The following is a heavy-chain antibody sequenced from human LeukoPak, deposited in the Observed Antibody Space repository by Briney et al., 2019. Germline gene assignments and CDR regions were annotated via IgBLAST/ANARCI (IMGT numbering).Heavy chain of an antibody. Sequence: ASVKVSCKASGYIFTTYSIHWVRQAPGQGLEWMGMINPRGDATINAQKFQGRVTMTSDTSTTTVYMELSSLRSEDTGLYYCARKWSSRDWFDPWGQGTLVTVSS. V-gene: IGHV1-46*01. D-gene: IGHD2-8*01. CDR3: ARKWSSRDWFDP. CDR1: GYIFTTYS. CDR2: INPRGDAT. J-gene: IGHJ5*02.